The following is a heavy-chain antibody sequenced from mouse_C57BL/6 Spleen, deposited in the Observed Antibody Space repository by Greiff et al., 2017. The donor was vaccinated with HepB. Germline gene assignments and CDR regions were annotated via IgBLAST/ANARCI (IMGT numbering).Heavy chain of an antibody. V-gene: IGHV5-9*01. CDR1: GFTFSSYT. CDR3: ARRDGNYGYFDV. D-gene: IGHD2-1*01. Sequence: EVKLVESGGGLVKPGGSLKLSFAASGFTFSSYTMSWVRQTPEKRLEWVATISGGGGNTYYPDSVKGRFTISRDNAKNTLYLQMSSWRSEDTALYYCARRDGNYGYFDVWGTGTTVTVSS. CDR2: ISGGGGNT. J-gene: IGHJ1*03.